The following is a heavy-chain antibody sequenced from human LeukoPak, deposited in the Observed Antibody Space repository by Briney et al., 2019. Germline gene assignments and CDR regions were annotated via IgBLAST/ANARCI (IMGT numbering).Heavy chain of an antibody. CDR1: GFTFDDYG. J-gene: IGHJ4*02. CDR3: ARGLKVVVTALGY. CDR2: INWNGGST. Sequence: PGGSLRLSCAASGFTFDDYGMSWVRHVPGKGLEWVSGINWNGGSTVYADSVKGRFTISRDNAKNSLYLQMNSLRAEDTALYYCARGLKVVVTALGYWGQGTLVTVSS. D-gene: IGHD2-21*02. V-gene: IGHV3-20*04.